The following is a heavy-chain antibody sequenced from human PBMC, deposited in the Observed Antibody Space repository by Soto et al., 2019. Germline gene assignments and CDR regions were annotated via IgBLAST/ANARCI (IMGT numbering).Heavy chain of an antibody. CDR1: GFTVSSNV. Sequence: GGSLRLSCAVSGFTVSSNVMSWVRQAQRKGLEWVSVLYSSGNTYYADSVKGRFTISRDNCKNTVYLQMNSLTAEDTAVYYCARVKSDSGGYYTFDRWGQGTQVTVSS. J-gene: IGHJ5*02. V-gene: IGHV3-53*01. CDR3: ARVKSDSGGYYTFDR. D-gene: IGHD3-22*01. CDR2: LYSSGNT.